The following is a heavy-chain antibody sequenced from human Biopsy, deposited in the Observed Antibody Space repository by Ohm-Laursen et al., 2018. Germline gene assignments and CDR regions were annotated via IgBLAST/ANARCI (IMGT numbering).Heavy chain of an antibody. CDR3: ARRGSGGRSFDY. D-gene: IGHD2-15*01. V-gene: IGHV4-4*07. CDR2: ILFSGDT. Sequence: SETLSLTCTVTDKSINKYYWSWLRQPAGKGLEYIGRILFSGDTNPDYNPSLKSRVTMSVDTSKNQISLKLDSVTVADTAVFYCARRGSGGRSFDYWGQGSLVTVSS. CDR1: DKSINKYY. J-gene: IGHJ4*02.